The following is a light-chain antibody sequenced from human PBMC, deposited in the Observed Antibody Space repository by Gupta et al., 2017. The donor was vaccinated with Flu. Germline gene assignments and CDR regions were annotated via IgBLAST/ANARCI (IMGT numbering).Light chain of an antibody. CDR3: PSYDSSLSWV. CDR1: SSNIGAAYD. Sequence: QSVLTQPPSVSGAPGQRVTISCTGSSSNIGAAYDVHWYQQLPATAPNLLIYANNRLSGLPVRCAAYRSGTSALLNITVLQAEDDAYYYCPSYDSSLSWVFGGGTKLTVL. J-gene: IGLJ3*02. V-gene: IGLV1-40*01. CDR2: AN.